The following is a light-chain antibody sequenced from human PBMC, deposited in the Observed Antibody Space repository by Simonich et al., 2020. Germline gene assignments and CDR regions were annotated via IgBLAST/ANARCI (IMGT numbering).Light chain of an antibody. CDR2: EGS. Sequence: QSALTQPASVSGSPGQSITISCTGTSSDVGSYNLVSWYQQHPGKAPKLMIYEGSKRPSGVSNRVSGSKSGNTASLTISGLQAEDEADYYCSSYTSSSTLDVVFGGGTKLTVL. V-gene: IGLV2-14*02. CDR1: SSDVGSYNL. CDR3: SSYTSSSTLDVV. J-gene: IGLJ2*01.